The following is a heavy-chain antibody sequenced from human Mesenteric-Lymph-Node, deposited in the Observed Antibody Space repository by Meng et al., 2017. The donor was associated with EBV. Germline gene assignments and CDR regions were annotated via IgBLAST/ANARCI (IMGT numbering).Heavy chain of an antibody. D-gene: IGHD6-19*01. Sequence: QLRLQGSGPGLVKPSGTLSLTCTVSGGSITIDDFYWGWIRQPPGKGLEWIGHIYHNGDTDYNPSLNSRVTIFVDTSENQFSLTLTSVAAADTAVYYCARLYASGGGRGLDFWGQGTLVTVSS. CDR1: GGSITIDDFY. CDR3: ARLYASGGGRGLDF. V-gene: IGHV4-39*01. CDR2: IYHNGDT. J-gene: IGHJ4*02.